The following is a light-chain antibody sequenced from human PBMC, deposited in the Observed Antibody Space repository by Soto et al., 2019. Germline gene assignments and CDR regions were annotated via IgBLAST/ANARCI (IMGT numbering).Light chain of an antibody. CDR3: SSYTSTNNLPYV. V-gene: IGLV2-14*01. J-gene: IGLJ1*01. CDR1: SSDVGGYNY. CDR2: QVS. Sequence: QSALTQPASMSGSPGQSITISCTGTSSDVGGYNYVSWYQHHPGKAPKLMIYQVSNRPSGVSNRFSGSKSGNTASLTISGLQAEDEGDYYCSSYTSTNNLPYVFGTGTKLTVL.